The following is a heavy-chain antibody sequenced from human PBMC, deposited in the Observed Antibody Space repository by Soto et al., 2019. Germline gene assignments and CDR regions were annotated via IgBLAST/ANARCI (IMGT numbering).Heavy chain of an antibody. CDR2: IYYSGST. CDR3: ARDGRSGWGRRLHNHFDS. D-gene: IGHD6-19*01. CDR1: GGSISSGGYY. J-gene: IGHJ4*02. Sequence: PSETLSLTCTVSGGSISSGGYYWSWIRQHPGKGLEWIGYIYYSGSTYYNPSLKSRVTISVDRSKNQFSLNLNSVTAADTAIYYCARDGRSGWGRRLHNHFDSWGQGTLVTVAS. V-gene: IGHV4-31*03.